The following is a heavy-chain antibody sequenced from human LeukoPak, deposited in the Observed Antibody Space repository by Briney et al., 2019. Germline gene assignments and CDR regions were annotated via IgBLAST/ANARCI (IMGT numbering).Heavy chain of an antibody. CDR2: ITGSGDDA. D-gene: IGHD1-26*01. Sequence: GGSLRLSCAASGFTFSNYGMSWLRQAPGKGLEWVSAITGSGDDAYYADSVHGRFTMSRDNSKSTLYLQMSSVRVEDTAVYYCAKESRGSSPEFWGQGTLVTVSS. J-gene: IGHJ1*01. V-gene: IGHV3-23*01. CDR1: GFTFSNYG. CDR3: AKESRGSSPEF.